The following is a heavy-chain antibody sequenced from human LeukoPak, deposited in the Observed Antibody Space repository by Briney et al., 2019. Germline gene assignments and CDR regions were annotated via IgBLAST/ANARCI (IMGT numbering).Heavy chain of an antibody. V-gene: IGHV3-53*01. D-gene: IGHD6-19*01. J-gene: IGHJ5*02. CDR1: GFTFSGYA. CDR2: IYSDGNT. Sequence: PGGSLRLSCAASGFTFSGYAMHWVRQAPGKGLEWVSFIYSDGNTYYADSVKGRFTLSRDGSRNTLYLQMNSLRVDDTAVYYCAGDTHSSSWYDHWGQGTLVTVSS. CDR3: AGDTHSSSWYDH.